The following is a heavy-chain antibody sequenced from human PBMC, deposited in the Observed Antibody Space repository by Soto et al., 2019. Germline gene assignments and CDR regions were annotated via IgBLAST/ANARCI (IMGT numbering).Heavy chain of an antibody. Sequence: PGGSLRLSCAASGFTFSSYEMNWVRQAPGKGLQWVSYISSSGSTIYYADSVKGRFTISRDNAKNSLYLQMKSLRAEDTAIYYCAKDALAYYDFWSWGQGTLVTVSS. CDR1: GFTFSSYE. V-gene: IGHV3-48*03. D-gene: IGHD3-3*01. J-gene: IGHJ4*02. CDR3: AKDALAYYDFWS. CDR2: ISSSGSTI.